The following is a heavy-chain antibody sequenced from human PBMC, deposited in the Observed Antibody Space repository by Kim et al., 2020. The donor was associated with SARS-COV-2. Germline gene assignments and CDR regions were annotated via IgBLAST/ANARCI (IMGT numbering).Heavy chain of an antibody. J-gene: IGHJ6*02. V-gene: IGHV3-23*01. CDR2: ISGSGGST. CDR3: AKEGVLRYFDWLFEDYYYGMDV. CDR1: GFTFSSYA. D-gene: IGHD3-9*01. Sequence: GGSLRLSCAASGFTFSSYAMSWVRQAPGKGLEWVSAISGSGGSTYYEDSVKGRFTISRDNSKNTLYLQMNSLRAEDTAVYYCAKEGVLRYFDWLFEDYYYGMDVWGQGTTVTVSS.